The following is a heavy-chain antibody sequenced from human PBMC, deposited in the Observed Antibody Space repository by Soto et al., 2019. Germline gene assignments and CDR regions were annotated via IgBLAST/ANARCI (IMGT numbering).Heavy chain of an antibody. V-gene: IGHV3-11*01. CDR2: ISGNGNTI. J-gene: IGHJ4*02. Sequence: GGSLRLSCAASAFTFSDYYMGWIRQAPGKGLEWLSYISGNGNTIYYADSVKGRFTVSRDNAKNLLYLQMNSLRAEDTAVYYWAASAVVAPHYWGQGALVTVSS. CDR3: AASAVVAPHY. CDR1: AFTFSDYY. D-gene: IGHD2-15*01.